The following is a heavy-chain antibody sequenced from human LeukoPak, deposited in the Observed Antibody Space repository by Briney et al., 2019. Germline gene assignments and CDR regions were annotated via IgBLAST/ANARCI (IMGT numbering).Heavy chain of an antibody. J-gene: IGHJ5*02. CDR3: ARGDSITMINPPDWFDP. CDR1: GGTFSSYA. V-gene: IGHV1-69*04. CDR2: IIPILGIA. D-gene: IGHD3-22*01. Sequence: SLKVSCKASGGTFSSYAISWVRQTPGQGLEWVWRIIPILGIANYAQKFQGRVTITADKSTSTAYMELSSLRSEDTAVYYCARGDSITMINPPDWFDPWGQGTLVTVSS.